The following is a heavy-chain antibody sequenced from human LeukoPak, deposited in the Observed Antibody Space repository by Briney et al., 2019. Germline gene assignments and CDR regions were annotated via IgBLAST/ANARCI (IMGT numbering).Heavy chain of an antibody. J-gene: IGHJ5*01. CDR1: GGSINSYY. D-gene: IGHD4-11*01. CDR2: IYNSGIT. CDR3: ARSVPSLDYLFDS. Sequence: PSETLSLTCTVSGGSINSYYWSWIRQPPGKGLEWIGYIYNSGITNYNPSLKSRVTVSVDTSKNQFSLRLTSVTAADTAVYYCARSVPSLDYLFDSWGHGTLVTVSS. V-gene: IGHV4-59*08.